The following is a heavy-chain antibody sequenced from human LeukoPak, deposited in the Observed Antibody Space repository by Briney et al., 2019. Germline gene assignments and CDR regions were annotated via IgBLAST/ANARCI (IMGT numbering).Heavy chain of an antibody. CDR2: IYHSGST. J-gene: IGHJ4*02. D-gene: IGHD4-17*01. V-gene: IGHV4-38-2*01. Sequence: PSETLSLTCAVSGYSISSGYYWGWIRQPPGKGLEWIGSIYHSGSTYYNPSLKSRATISVDTSKNQFSLKLSSVTAADTAVYYCARNVDYGDYVDYWGQGTLVTVSS. CDR1: GYSISSGYY. CDR3: ARNVDYGDYVDY.